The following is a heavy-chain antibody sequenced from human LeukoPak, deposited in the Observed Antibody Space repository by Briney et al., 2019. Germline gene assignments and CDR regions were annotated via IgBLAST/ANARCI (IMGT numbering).Heavy chain of an antibody. D-gene: IGHD3-16*01. J-gene: IGHJ4*02. V-gene: IGHV1-2*02. CDR3: ARDYQAGGDY. CDR2: INPNSGDT. CDR1: GYTFTGYY. Sequence: ASVKVSCKASGYTFTGYYIHWVRQAPGQGLEWMGWINPNSGDTNYAQKFQGRVTMTRDTSINTVYMELSRLRSDDAAVFYCARDYQAGGDYWGQGTLVTVSS.